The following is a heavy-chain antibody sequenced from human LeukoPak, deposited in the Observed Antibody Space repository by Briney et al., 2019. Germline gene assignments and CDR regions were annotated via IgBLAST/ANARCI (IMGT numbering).Heavy chain of an antibody. D-gene: IGHD3-22*01. V-gene: IGHV4-59*01. Sequence: PSETLSLTCTASGGSISSYYWSWIRQPPGKGLEWIGYIYYSGSTNYNPSLKSRVTISVDTSKNQFSLKLSSVAAADTAVYYCARGAHYYDTSGYLMPLNYWGQGTLVTVSS. CDR1: GGSISSYY. CDR3: ARGAHYYDTSGYLMPLNY. J-gene: IGHJ4*02. CDR2: IYYSGST.